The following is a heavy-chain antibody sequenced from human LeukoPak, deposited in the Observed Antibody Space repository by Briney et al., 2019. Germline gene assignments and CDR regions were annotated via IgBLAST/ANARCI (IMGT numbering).Heavy chain of an antibody. D-gene: IGHD3-3*01. Sequence: SETLSLTCTVSGGSISSYYWSWIRQPPGKGLEWIGYIYYSGSTNYNPSLKSRVTISVDTSKNQFSLKLSSVTAADTAVYYCARVLRVLRFLEWYPGWFDPWGQGTLVTVSS. CDR1: GGSISSYY. V-gene: IGHV4-59*01. CDR3: ARVLRVLRFLEWYPGWFDP. J-gene: IGHJ5*02. CDR2: IYYSGST.